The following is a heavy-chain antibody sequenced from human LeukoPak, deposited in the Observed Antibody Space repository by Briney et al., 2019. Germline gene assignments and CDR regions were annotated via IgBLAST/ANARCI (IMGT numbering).Heavy chain of an antibody. J-gene: IGHJ4*02. D-gene: IGHD2-15*01. CDR1: GFTFNSYW. CDR3: ARAYCSGGSCYDY. V-gene: IGHV3-7*04. CDR2: IKQDGGEK. Sequence: GGSLRLSCAASGFTFNSYWMCWVRQAPGEGLEWVANIKQDGGEKYFVDSVKGRFSISRDNAKNSLYLQLNSLRAEDTAVYYCARAYCSGGSCYDYWGQGTLVTVSS.